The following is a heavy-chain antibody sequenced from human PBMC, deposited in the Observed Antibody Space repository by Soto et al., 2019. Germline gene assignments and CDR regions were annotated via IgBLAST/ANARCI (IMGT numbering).Heavy chain of an antibody. CDR3: ARLRSSNTWYYYYMDV. J-gene: IGHJ6*03. D-gene: IGHD6-13*01. CDR1: GGAVSSYY. CDR2: LDHSGGS. Sequence: QVQLQESGPGLVRPSETLSLTCTVSGGAVSSYYWSWIRQSPGKGLEWIGFLDHSGGSIRNPSLKRRLTISLDTSKNHFSLTLKSVTAADTAVYYCARLRSSNTWYYYYMDVWGKGITVTVSS. V-gene: IGHV4-59*02.